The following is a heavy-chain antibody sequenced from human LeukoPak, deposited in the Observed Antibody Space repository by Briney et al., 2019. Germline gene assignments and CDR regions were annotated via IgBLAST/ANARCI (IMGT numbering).Heavy chain of an antibody. J-gene: IGHJ4*02. V-gene: IGHV4-39*07. Sequence: SETLSLTCTVSGGSISSSSYYWGWIRQPPGKGLEWIGSIYYSGSTYYNPSLKSRVTISVDTSKNQFSLKLSSVTAADTAVYYCARGRSVEATVVAPFDYWGQGTLVTVSS. CDR2: IYYSGST. CDR1: GGSISSSSYY. D-gene: IGHD2-15*01. CDR3: ARGRSVEATVVAPFDY.